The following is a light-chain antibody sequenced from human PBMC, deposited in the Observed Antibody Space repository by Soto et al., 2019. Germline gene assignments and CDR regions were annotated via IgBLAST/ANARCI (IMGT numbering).Light chain of an antibody. CDR3: QQYNSLYT. CDR2: GAS. J-gene: IGKJ2*01. V-gene: IGKV3-11*01. Sequence: PGERATLSCRASENVRTFVDWYQQKPGQAPRLLIYGASNRATGIPARFSGSGSGTDFTLTISDLEPEDFAVYYCQQYNSLYTFGQGTKL. CDR1: ENVRTF.